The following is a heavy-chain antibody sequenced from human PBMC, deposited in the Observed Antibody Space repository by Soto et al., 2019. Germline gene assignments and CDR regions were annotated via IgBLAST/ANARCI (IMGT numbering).Heavy chain of an antibody. CDR1: GGTFSSYA. J-gene: IGHJ6*02. V-gene: IGHV1-69*13. Sequence: PSVKVSCKASGGTFSSYAISWVRQAPGQGLEWMGGIIPIFGTANYAQKFQGRVTITADESTSTAYMELSSLRSEDTAVYYCARDYPDKAGRGMDVWGQGTTVTVSS. CDR3: ARDYPDKAGRGMDV. CDR2: IIPIFGTA. D-gene: IGHD1-26*01.